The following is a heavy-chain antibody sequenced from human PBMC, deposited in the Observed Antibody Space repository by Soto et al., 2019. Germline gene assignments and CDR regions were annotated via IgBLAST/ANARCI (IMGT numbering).Heavy chain of an antibody. J-gene: IGHJ6*02. Sequence: ASVKVSCKASGGTFSSYAISWVRQAPGQGLEWMGGIIPIFGTANYAQKFQGRVTITADESTSTAYMELSSLRSEDTAVYYCATPTTKTAMADYGMDVWGQGTTVTVSS. V-gene: IGHV1-69*13. CDR3: ATPTTKTAMADYGMDV. D-gene: IGHD5-18*01. CDR1: GGTFSSYA. CDR2: IIPIFGTA.